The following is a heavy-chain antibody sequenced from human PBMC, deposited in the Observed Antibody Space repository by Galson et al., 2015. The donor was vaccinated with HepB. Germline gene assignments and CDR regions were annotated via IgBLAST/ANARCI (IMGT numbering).Heavy chain of an antibody. V-gene: IGHV1-69*10. D-gene: IGHD4-17*01. CDR1: GGTFSSYA. CDR2: IIPILGIA. J-gene: IGHJ4*02. Sequence: SVKVSCKASGGTFSSYAISWVRQAPGQGLEWMGGIIPILGIANYAQKFQGRVTITADKSTSTAYMELSSLRSEDTAVYYCAREDGDRYYFDYWGQGTLVTVSS. CDR3: AREDGDRYYFDY.